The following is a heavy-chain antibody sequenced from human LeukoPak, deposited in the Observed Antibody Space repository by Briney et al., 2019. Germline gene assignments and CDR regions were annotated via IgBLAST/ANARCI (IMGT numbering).Heavy chain of an antibody. D-gene: IGHD3-9*01. V-gene: IGHV3-21*04. CDR2: ISSSGSYI. CDR3: AKDGLHYDILTGPFDY. J-gene: IGHJ4*02. CDR1: GFTFSRYS. Sequence: PEGSLRLSCAASGFTFSRYSMNWVRQAPGKGLEWVSSISSSGSYIYYADSVKGRFTISRDNAKNSLYLQMNSLRAEDTALYYCAKDGLHYDILTGPFDYWGQGTLVTVSS.